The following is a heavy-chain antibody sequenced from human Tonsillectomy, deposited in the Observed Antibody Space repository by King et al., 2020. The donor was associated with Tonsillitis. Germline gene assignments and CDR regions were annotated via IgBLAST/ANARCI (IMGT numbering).Heavy chain of an antibody. CDR1: GYTFTSYD. D-gene: IGHD2-2*01. CDR2: MNPNSGNI. J-gene: IGHJ6*02. CDR3: ARIYCSSTSCYYYYGMDV. Sequence: QLVQSGAEVKKPGASVKVSCKASGYTFTSYDINWVRQATGQGLEWMGWMNPNSGNIGYAQKFQGRVTMTRNTSISTAYMELHSLRSEDTAVYYCARIYCSSTSCYYYYGMDVWGQGTTVTVSS. V-gene: IGHV1-8*01.